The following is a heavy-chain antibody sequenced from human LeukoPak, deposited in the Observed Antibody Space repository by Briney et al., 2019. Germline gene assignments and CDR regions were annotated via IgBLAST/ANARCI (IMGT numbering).Heavy chain of an antibody. V-gene: IGHV6-1*01. CDR2: TYYRSKWSN. CDR1: GDTVSSNLVT. CDR3: ARVSGGVFVY. J-gene: IGHJ4*02. D-gene: IGHD3-10*01. Sequence: SQTLSLTCAISGDTVSSNLVTWNWIRQSSSRGLEWLGRTYYRSKWSNDYAASLKSRITINPDTSKNQFSLQLNSVTPEDTAVYYCARVSGGVFVYWGQGILVTVSS.